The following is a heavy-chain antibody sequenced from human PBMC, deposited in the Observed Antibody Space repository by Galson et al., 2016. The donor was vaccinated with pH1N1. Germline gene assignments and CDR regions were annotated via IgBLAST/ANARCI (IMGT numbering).Heavy chain of an antibody. CDR3: ARDHFGWAFDV. D-gene: IGHD3-10*01. CDR2: ISGSDTTI. Sequence: SLRLSCAASGFPFSHYYMGWIRQAPGKGLEWISYISGSDTTIYYADSVSGRFTISRDNAQNSLYLHMNSLRAEDTAVYYCARDHFGWAFDVWGQGTMVTVSP. J-gene: IGHJ3*01. CDR1: GFPFSHYY. V-gene: IGHV3-11*01.